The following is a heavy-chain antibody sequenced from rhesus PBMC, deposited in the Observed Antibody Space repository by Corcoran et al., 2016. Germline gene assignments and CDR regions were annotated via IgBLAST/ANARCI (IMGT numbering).Heavy chain of an antibody. V-gene: IGHV4-147*01. D-gene: IGHD6-37*01. J-gene: IGHJ6*01. CDR1: AGSMSSNY. Sequence: QVLLQESGPGLVKPSETLSRTCTVSAGSMSSNYWSWIRQSPGKGLEWIGYIHGGSGSTSYHPSPRSRVTFSRDTSKNQISLKLTSVTPADTAVYYCARLVAGSGLDSWGQGVVVTVSS. CDR3: ARLVAGSGLDS. CDR2: IHGGSGST.